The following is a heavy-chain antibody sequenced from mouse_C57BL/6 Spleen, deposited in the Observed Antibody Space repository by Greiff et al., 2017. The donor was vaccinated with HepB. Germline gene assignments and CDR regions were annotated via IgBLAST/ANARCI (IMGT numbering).Heavy chain of an antibody. CDR2: IWSGGST. V-gene: IGHV2-2*01. CDR1: GFSLTSYG. CDR3: AREVTTGLYWYFDV. J-gene: IGHJ1*03. D-gene: IGHD2-1*01. Sequence: QVQLKESGPGLVQPSQSLSITCTVSGFSLTSYGVHWVRQSPGKGLEWLGVIWSGGSTDYNAAFISRLSISKDNSKSQVFFKMNSLQADDTAIYYCAREVTTGLYWYFDVWGTGTTVTVSS.